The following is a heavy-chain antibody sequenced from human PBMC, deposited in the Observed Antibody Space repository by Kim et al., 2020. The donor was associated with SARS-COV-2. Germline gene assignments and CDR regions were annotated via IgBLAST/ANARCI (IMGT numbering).Heavy chain of an antibody. Sequence: GGSLRLSCAASGFTFSNSWMSWVRQAPGKGLEWVANIKPDASEKHHVDSVKGRFTISRDNAKNSLYLQMNSLRAEDTAVYYCARGGVQLWSYWGQGTLVTVSS. CDR1: GFTFSNSW. J-gene: IGHJ4*02. CDR2: IKPDASEK. V-gene: IGHV3-7*01. CDR3: ARGGVQLWSY. D-gene: IGHD5-18*01.